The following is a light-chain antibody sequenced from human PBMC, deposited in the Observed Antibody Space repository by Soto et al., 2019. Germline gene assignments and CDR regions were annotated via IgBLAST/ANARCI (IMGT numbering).Light chain of an antibody. V-gene: IGKV3-15*01. Sequence: ETVMTQSPATLSVSPGERATLSCRTSQSVRNNLAWYQQRPGQAPRLLIYGASTRATGVPARFSGSGSGTDFTLTINSLQSQDFAVYFCQQYNNWPPWTFGHGTKVDIK. CDR3: QQYNNWPPWT. CDR2: GAS. CDR1: QSVRNN. J-gene: IGKJ1*01.